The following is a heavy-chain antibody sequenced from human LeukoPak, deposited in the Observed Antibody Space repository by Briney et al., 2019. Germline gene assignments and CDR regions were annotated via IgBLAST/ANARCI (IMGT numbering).Heavy chain of an antibody. CDR3: ARRGSAGNLDY. J-gene: IGHJ4*02. CDR1: GYGFTTYW. CDR2: IYPGDSDT. Sequence: GESLKISCKGSGYGFTTYWIGWVRQMPGKGLEWMGFIYPGDSDTRYSPSFQGQVTISANKSISTAYLQWSSLKASDTAMYYCARRGSAGNLDYWGQGTLVTVSS. V-gene: IGHV5-51*01. D-gene: IGHD6-13*01.